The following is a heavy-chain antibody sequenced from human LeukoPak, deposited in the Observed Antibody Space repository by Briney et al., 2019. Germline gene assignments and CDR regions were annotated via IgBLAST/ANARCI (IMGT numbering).Heavy chain of an antibody. CDR2: ISAYNGNT. Sequence: ASVKVSCKASGYTFTSYGISWVRQAPGQGLECMGWISAYNGNTNYAQKLQGRVTMTTDTSTSTAYMELRSLRSDDTAVYYCARGRITIFGVFMGFDYWGQGTLVTVSS. J-gene: IGHJ4*02. CDR1: GYTFTSYG. D-gene: IGHD3-3*01. CDR3: ARGRITIFGVFMGFDY. V-gene: IGHV1-18*01.